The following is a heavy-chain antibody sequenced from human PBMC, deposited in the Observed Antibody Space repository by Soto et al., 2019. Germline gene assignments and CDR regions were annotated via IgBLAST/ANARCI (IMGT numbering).Heavy chain of an antibody. CDR3: AIQLAPYNWFLP. Sequence: SETLSLTCTVSGGSISSSSHYWDWIRQPPGKGLEWIGSVFYSGTPYYNPSLKSRVIISVDTSKNQFSLKLSSVSAADTAVYYCAIQLAPYNWFLPWGPGNLLTVSS. V-gene: IGHV4-39*01. J-gene: IGHJ5*02. D-gene: IGHD3-3*02. CDR1: GGSISSSSHY. CDR2: VFYSGTP.